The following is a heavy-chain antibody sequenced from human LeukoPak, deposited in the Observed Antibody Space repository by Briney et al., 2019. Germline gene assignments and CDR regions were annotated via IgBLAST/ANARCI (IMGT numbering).Heavy chain of an antibody. J-gene: IGHJ4*02. CDR2: ISSSSSYI. Sequence: GGSLRLSCAASGFTFSSYSMNWVRQAPGKGLEWVSSISSSSSYIYYADSVKGRFTISRDNAKNSLYLQMNSLRAEDTAVYYCARPQDISTTTFLQVENWGQGTLVTVSS. V-gene: IGHV3-21*01. CDR3: ARPQDISTTTFLQVEN. D-gene: IGHD3-22*01. CDR1: GFTFSSYS.